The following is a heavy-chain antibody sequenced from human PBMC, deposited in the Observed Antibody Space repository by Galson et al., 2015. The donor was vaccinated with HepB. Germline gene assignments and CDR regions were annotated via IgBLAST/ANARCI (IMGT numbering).Heavy chain of an antibody. CDR3: ATARYSTSPPDN. CDR2: ISAYNGNT. Sequence: SVKVSCKASDYTFTNFGISWVRQAPGQGLKWMAWISAYNGNTDYARKLQGRVTMTTDTSTSTAYMELRSLTSDDTAVYYCATARYSTSPPDNWGQGTLVTVSS. D-gene: IGHD6-6*01. CDR1: DYTFTNFG. J-gene: IGHJ4*02. V-gene: IGHV1-18*01.